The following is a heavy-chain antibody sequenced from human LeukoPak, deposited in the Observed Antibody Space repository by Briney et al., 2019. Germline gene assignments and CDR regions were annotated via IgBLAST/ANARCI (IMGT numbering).Heavy chain of an antibody. CDR2: VNPNNGDT. Sequence: ASVKVSCKASGYTFTGYYMHWVRQAPGQGLEWVGLVNPNNGDTKYAQKFRGRVTMTRDTSVNTAFMELSRLRSDDTAVYYCARDSRVTNGDYWGQGTLVTVSS. D-gene: IGHD3-10*01. J-gene: IGHJ4*02. CDR1: GYTFTGYY. CDR3: ARDSRVTNGDY. V-gene: IGHV1-2*02.